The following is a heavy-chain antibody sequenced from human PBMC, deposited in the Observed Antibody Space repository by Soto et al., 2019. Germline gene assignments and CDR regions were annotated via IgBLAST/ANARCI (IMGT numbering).Heavy chain of an antibody. CDR1: GVSISSVSISSNY. V-gene: IGHV4-61*01. D-gene: IGHD6-19*01. CDR2: IPYSGNT. CDR3: ARIPYSSASFDY. J-gene: IGHJ4*02. Sequence: PSETLSVTCTFSGVSISSVSISSNYWGWILQPPGKGLEYIGSIPYSGNTNYNPSLKSRVSISVDTSKNQFSLKLTSVTSADTAVYYCARIPYSSASFDYWGQGILVTVSS.